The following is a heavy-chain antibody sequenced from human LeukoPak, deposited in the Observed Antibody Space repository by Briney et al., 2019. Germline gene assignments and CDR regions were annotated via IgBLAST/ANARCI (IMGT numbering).Heavy chain of an antibody. V-gene: IGHV4-4*07. CDR2: IYTTGST. CDR3: ARGRDGFMSDCDS. J-gene: IGHJ4*02. CDR1: GGSIRSYY. Sequence: SETLSLTCTVSGGSIRSYYWNWIRQPAGKGLEWIGRIYTTGSTYYNPSLKSRVTMSVDTSKNQFSLKLRSLTAADTAVYYCARGRDGFMSDCDSWGQGTLVTVSS. D-gene: IGHD3-10*02.